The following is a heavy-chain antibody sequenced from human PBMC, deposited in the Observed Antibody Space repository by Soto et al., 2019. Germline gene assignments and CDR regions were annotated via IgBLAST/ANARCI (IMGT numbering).Heavy chain of an antibody. Sequence: GGSLRLSCAASGFTFSSYGMHWVRQAPGKGLEWVAVIWYDGSNKYYADSVKGRFTISRDNSKNTLYLQMNSLRAEDTAVYYCARDFHYYGSGSYSPGGYYYYGMDVWGQGTTVTVSS. V-gene: IGHV3-33*01. J-gene: IGHJ6*02. CDR3: ARDFHYYGSGSYSPGGYYYYGMDV. CDR2: IWYDGSNK. D-gene: IGHD3-10*01. CDR1: GFTFSSYG.